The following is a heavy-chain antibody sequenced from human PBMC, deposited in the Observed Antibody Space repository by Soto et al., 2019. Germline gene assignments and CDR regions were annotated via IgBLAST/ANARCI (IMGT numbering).Heavy chain of an antibody. D-gene: IGHD2-2*01. V-gene: IGHV3-21*01. CDR1: GISFSDYH. CDR2: ITPRGPFI. Sequence: ESGGGLVKPGGSLRLSCAASGISFSDYHMDCVRQAPGKGLERVSSITPRGPFINYPDSVEGPFFISRDNAKNSLFFQRNSLRREDTAMYYCAGTYAPTEYWCQGILVGFSS. J-gene: IGHJ4*02. CDR3: AGTYAPTEY.